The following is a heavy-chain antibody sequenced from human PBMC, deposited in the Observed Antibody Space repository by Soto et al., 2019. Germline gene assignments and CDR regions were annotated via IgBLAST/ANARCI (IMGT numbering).Heavy chain of an antibody. V-gene: IGHV1-2*02. D-gene: IGHD6-13*01. J-gene: IGHJ6*03. CDR2: INPNSGGT. Sequence: ASVKVSCKASGYTFTGYYMHWVRQAPGQGLEWMGWINPNSGGTNYAQKFQGRFTISRDNAMNSLFLQMNSLRAEDTAVYYCARGIGDGGYSSSWLSMDVWGKGTTVTVSS. CDR3: ARGIGDGGYSSSWLSMDV. CDR1: GYTFTGYY.